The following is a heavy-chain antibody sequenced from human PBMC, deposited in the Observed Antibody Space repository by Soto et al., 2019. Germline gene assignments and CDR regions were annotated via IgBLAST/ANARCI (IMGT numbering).Heavy chain of an antibody. D-gene: IGHD5-18*01. V-gene: IGHV3-73*02. J-gene: IGHJ4*02. CDR1: GFAFSDSA. CDR3: TRRRDWTAVDPLDY. Sequence: EVQLVESGGGLVQPGGSLKLSCAASGFAFSDSAMHWVRQASGKGLEWIGRIRGKRGNDGTAYAASVKGRFAISRDDSKTTTYLQMNSLKIEDTDVYYCTRRRDWTAVDPLDYWGQGALVTVSS. CDR2: IRGKRGNDGT.